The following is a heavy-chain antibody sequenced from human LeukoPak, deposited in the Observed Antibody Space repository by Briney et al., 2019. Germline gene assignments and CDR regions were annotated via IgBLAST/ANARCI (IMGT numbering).Heavy chain of an antibody. D-gene: IGHD3-10*01. V-gene: IGHV3-48*01. CDR1: GFTFSSYS. CDR2: ISSSSSTI. Sequence: GGSLRLSCAASGFTFSSYSMNWVRQAPGKGLEWVSYISSSSSTIYYADSVKGRFTISRDNAKNPLYLQMNSLRAEDTAVYYCARDWVWFGELINPFDYWGQGTLVTVSS. J-gene: IGHJ4*02. CDR3: ARDWVWFGELINPFDY.